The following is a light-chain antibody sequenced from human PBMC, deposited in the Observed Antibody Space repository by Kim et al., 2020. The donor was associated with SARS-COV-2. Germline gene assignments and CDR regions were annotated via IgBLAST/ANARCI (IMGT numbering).Light chain of an antibody. CDR1: QSVSRS. CDR2: GAS. V-gene: IGKV3-15*01. J-gene: IGKJ4*02. CDR3: WQYNSWPEVT. Sequence: EIVMTQSPGTLSLSPGERATLSCRASQSVSRSFAGYHQQTRQDLRLLIYGASTSGAAIPPRLSGSGAWGAVTLTIISLQSPDFVVDYCWQYNSWPEVTFGGGTKVDIK.